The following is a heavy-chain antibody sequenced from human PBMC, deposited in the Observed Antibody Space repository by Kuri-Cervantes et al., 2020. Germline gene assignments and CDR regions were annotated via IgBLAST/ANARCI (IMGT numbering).Heavy chain of an antibody. CDR1: GFTLSSYW. V-gene: IGHV3-7*01. J-gene: IGHJ4*02. CDR3: ARDSSGWYEAGDYDY. D-gene: IGHD6-19*01. Sequence: GESLKISCEASGFTLSSYWMSWVRQAPGKGLEWVANIKQDGSEKYYVDSVKGRFTISRDNAKNSLYLQMNSLRAEDTAVYYCARDSSGWYEAGDYDYWGQGTLVTVSS. CDR2: IKQDGSEK.